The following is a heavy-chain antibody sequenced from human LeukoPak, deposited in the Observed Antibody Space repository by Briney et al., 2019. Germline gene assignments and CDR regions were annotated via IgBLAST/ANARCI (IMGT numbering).Heavy chain of an antibody. CDR3: ARVLSSSWCYYYYGMDV. Sequence: SETLSLTCTVSGGSISSYYWSWIRQPPGKGLGWIGYIYYSGSTNYNPSLKSRVTISVDTSKNQFSLKLSSVTAADTAVYYCARVLSSSWCYYYYGMDVWGQGTLVTVSS. D-gene: IGHD6-13*01. J-gene: IGHJ6*02. CDR1: GGSISSYY. V-gene: IGHV4-59*01. CDR2: IYYSGST.